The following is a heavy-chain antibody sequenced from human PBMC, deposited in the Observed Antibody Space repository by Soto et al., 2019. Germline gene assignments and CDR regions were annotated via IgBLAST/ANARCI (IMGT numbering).Heavy chain of an antibody. CDR3: ARDRGYSGDWFDP. CDR2: IYYSGST. V-gene: IGHV4-31*03. D-gene: IGHD6-13*01. Sequence: SETLSLTCTVSGRSISSGGYYWSWIRQHPGKGLEWIGYIYYSGSTYYNPSLKSRVTISVDTSKNQFSLKLSSVTAADTAVYYCARDRGYSGDWFDPWGQGTLVTVSS. J-gene: IGHJ5*02. CDR1: GRSISSGGYY.